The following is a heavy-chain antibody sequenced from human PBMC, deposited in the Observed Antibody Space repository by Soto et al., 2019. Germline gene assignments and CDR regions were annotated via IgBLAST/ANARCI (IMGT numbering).Heavy chain of an antibody. Sequence: QVQLQQWGAGLLKPAETLSLTCAVYGGSGNSGDYYWSWIRQPPGKGLEWIGEMSHAGGTHFNPSLKSRATNSVDTSTTQFSLKLRSVTAADTALYYCARVERWTATTVVDAFDIWGPGTLVTVSS. CDR1: GGSGNSGDYY. J-gene: IGHJ3*02. D-gene: IGHD1-1*01. CDR3: ARVERWTATTVVDAFDI. V-gene: IGHV4-34*01. CDR2: MSHAGGT.